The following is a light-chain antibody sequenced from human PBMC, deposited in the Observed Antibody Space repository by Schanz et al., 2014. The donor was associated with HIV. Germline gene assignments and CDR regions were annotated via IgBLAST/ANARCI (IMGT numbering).Light chain of an antibody. CDR1: SSDVRGYNL. CDR3: SSYAGSNNLVV. V-gene: IGLV2-8*01. J-gene: IGLJ2*01. Sequence: QSALTQPASVSGSPGQSITISCSGTSSDVRGYNLVSWYQQHPGKAPKLMIYEVSKRPSGVPDRFSGSKSGNTASLTVSGLQDEDEADYYCSSYAGSNNLVVFGGGTKLTVL. CDR2: EVS.